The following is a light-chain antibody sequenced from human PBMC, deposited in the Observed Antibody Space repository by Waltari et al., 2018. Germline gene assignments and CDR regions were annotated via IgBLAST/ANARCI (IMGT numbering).Light chain of an antibody. CDR1: RSIFYSPNKNNY. J-gene: IGKJ2*01. CDR3: QQYFSTPYN. Sequence: DIVMTQSPDSLAVSLGETVTINCKSSRSIFYSPNKNNYLAWYQHKSGQPPKLLIYWASTRATGVPDRIGGSGSGTDFTLTIRSLQAEDVAVYYCQQYFSTPYNFGQGTKLEIK. CDR2: WAS. V-gene: IGKV4-1*01.